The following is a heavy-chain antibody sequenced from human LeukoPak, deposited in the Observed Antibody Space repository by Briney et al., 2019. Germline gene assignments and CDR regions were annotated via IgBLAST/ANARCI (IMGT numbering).Heavy chain of an antibody. D-gene: IGHD2-2*01. V-gene: IGHV1-3*04. CDR2: INTDNGIT. CDR1: GYTFTRYT. CDR3: ARDSFGTSRPSDY. Sequence: ASVKVSCKASGYTFTRYTVHWVRQAPGQSLEWMGWINTDNGITKYSQKFQGRLTITRDTSASTAYMELSSLRSEDTAVYYCARDSFGTSRPSDYWGQGTLVTVSS. J-gene: IGHJ4*02.